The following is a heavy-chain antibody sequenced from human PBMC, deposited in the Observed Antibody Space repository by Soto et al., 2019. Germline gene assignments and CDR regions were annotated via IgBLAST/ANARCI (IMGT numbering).Heavy chain of an antibody. CDR3: AREYTAWPLAYGLDV. V-gene: IGHV3-21*01. Sequence: PGGSLRLSCVGSGFTFSTYSINWVRQAPGKGLEWVSSISSSSDIYYADSVKGRFTITRDNAKNSVSLQMNSLRAEETAVYYCAREYTAWPLAYGLDVWGQGTTVTVSS. J-gene: IGHJ6*02. CDR2: ISSSSDI. D-gene: IGHD2-2*02. CDR1: GFTFSTYS.